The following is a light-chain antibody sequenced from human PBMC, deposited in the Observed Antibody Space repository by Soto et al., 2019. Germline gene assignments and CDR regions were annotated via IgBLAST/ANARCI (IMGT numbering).Light chain of an antibody. CDR3: AAWDDSLNGPNWV. Sequence: QSVLTQPPSASGTPGQRVTISFSGSSSNIGSNTVNWYQQLPGTAPKLLIDSNNQRPSGVPDRFSGSKSGPSASLAISGLQSEDAADYYCAAWDDSLNGPNWVFGGGTKLTVL. CDR2: SNN. CDR1: SSNIGSNT. J-gene: IGLJ3*02. V-gene: IGLV1-44*01.